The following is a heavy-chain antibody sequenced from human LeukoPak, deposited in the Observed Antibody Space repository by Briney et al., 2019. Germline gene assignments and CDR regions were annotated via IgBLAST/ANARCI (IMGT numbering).Heavy chain of an antibody. D-gene: IGHD3-3*02. CDR1: GYTFTSYY. Sequence: ASVKVSCKASGYTFTSYYMHWVRQAPGQGLEWMGVIHPSATSTNYAQKFHDRVTMTRDTSTSTVYMELSSLRSEDTAVYYCARGTTMPFLTWGQGTLVTVFS. CDR2: IHPSATST. CDR3: ARGTTMPFLT. V-gene: IGHV1-46*01. J-gene: IGHJ4*02.